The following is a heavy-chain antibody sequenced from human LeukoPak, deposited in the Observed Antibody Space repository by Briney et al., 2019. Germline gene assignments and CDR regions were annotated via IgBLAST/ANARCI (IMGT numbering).Heavy chain of an antibody. J-gene: IGHJ5*02. D-gene: IGHD6-13*01. CDR1: GFTFSSYA. CDR2: IRGSGDVT. Sequence: GGSLRLSCAASGFTFSSYAMNWVRQAPGKGLEWVSAIRGSGDVTYYADSVKGRFTISRDNSKNTLYVQMNSLGAEDTAIYYCAKDQSSSWYGYNWFDPWGQGTLVTVSS. V-gene: IGHV3-23*01. CDR3: AKDQSSSWYGYNWFDP.